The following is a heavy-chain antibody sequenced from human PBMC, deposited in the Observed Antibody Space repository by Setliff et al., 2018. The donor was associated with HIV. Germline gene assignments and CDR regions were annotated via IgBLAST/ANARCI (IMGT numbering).Heavy chain of an antibody. V-gene: IGHV7-4-1*02. CDR2: INTYTANP. D-gene: IGHD3-10*01. J-gene: IGHJ3*02. CDR1: GYTFTSYA. Sequence: RASVKVSCKAFGYTFTSYALNWVRQAPGQGLEWMGWINTYTANPMYAQGFTGRFVFSLDTSVRTAYLQISSLKAEDTALYYCARDRGVRGANDAFNIWGLGTMVT. CDR3: ARDRGVRGANDAFNI.